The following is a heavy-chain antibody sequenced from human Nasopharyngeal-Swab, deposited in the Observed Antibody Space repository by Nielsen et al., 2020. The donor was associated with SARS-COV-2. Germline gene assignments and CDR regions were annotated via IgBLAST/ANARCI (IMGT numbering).Heavy chain of an antibody. J-gene: IGHJ5*02. CDR3: AILGYCSSNMCPPQRNWFDP. CDR2: FDPEEGET. Sequence: ASAKVFCKVSGYTFTELSMHWVRQAPGKGLEWMGGFDPEEGETIYAQTFQGRVTMTEDTSTDTAYMELSGLRSEDTAIYYRAILGYCSSNMCPPQRNWFDPWGQGTLVTVSS. V-gene: IGHV1-24*01. CDR1: GYTFTELS. D-gene: IGHD2-2*01.